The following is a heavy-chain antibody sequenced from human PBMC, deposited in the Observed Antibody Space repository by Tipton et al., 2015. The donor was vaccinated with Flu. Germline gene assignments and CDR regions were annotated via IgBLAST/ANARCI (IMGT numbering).Heavy chain of an antibody. J-gene: IGHJ2*01. CDR2: VNHSR. V-gene: IGHV4-34*01. Sequence: AGLVKPSETLSLTCAVYGGSLRGSFWSWIRQPPGKGLEWIGEVNHSRPNPSLKSRVTISLDTSKNQFSLKLISVTAADTAVYYCARRYFDLWGRGTLVTVSS. CDR3: ARRYFDL. CDR1: GGSLRGSF.